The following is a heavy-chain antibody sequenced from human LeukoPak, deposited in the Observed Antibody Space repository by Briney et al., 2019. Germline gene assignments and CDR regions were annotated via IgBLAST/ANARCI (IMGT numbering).Heavy chain of an antibody. CDR1: GGSISSGGYY. Sequence: SETLSLTCTVSGGSISSGGYYWSWIRQHPGKGLEWIGYIYYSGSTYYNPSLKSRVTISVDTSKNQFSLKLSSVTAADTAVYYCARVSSGATTVDYWGQGTLVTVSS. CDR3: ARVSSGATTVDY. J-gene: IGHJ4*02. V-gene: IGHV4-31*03. CDR2: IYYSGST. D-gene: IGHD1-26*01.